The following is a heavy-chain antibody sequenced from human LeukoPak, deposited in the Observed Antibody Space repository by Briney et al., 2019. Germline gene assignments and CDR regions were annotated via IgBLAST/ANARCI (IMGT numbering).Heavy chain of an antibody. Sequence: SGGSLRLSCAASGFTFSGYWMNWVRQAPGKGLEWVANIKQDGSEKYYVDSVKGRFTISRDNAKNSLYLQMNSLRAEDTAVYYCARDRVTMVRGVNYYFDYWGQGTLVTVSS. V-gene: IGHV3-7*05. J-gene: IGHJ4*02. CDR1: GFTFSGYW. CDR2: IKQDGSEK. D-gene: IGHD3-10*01. CDR3: ARDRVTMVRGVNYYFDY.